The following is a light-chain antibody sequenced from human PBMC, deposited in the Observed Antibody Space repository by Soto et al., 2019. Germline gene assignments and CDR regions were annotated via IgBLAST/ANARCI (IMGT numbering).Light chain of an antibody. CDR2: AAS. J-gene: IGKJ2*01. CDR1: QSISTY. Sequence: DLQMTQSPSSLSASVGDRVTITCRASQSISTYLNWYQQKPGKAPKLLIHAASSLQSGVPSSFSGSGSGTDFTLTISSLQPEDFATYYCQQSYSTPYTFGQGTKLEIK. CDR3: QQSYSTPYT. V-gene: IGKV1-39*01.